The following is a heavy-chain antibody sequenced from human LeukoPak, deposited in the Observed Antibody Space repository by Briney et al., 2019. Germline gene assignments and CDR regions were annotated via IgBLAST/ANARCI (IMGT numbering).Heavy chain of an antibody. D-gene: IGHD6-6*01. CDR3: ARAVERSIAAHNWFDP. CDR2: IYTSGST. Sequence: SQTLSLTCSVSGGSISSGDYYWSWIRQPAGKGLERIGRIYTSGSTNYNPSLKSRVTISVDTSKNQFSLKLSSVTAADTAVYYCARAVERSIAAHNWFDPWGQGTLVTVSS. J-gene: IGHJ5*02. CDR1: GGSISSGDYY. V-gene: IGHV4-61*02.